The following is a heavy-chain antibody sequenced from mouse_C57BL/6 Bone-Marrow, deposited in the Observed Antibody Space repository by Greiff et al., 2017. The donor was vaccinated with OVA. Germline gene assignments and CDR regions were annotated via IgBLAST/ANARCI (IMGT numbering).Heavy chain of an antibody. CDR3: ARLYYYGSSPSYFDY. D-gene: IGHD1-1*01. CDR1: GYTFTSYG. CDR2: IYPRSGNT. J-gene: IGHJ2*01. V-gene: IGHV1-81*01. Sequence: QVQLKESGAELARPGASVKLSCKASGYTFTSYGISWVKQRPGQGLEWIGEIYPRSGNTYYNEKFKGKATLTADKSSSTAYMELRSLTSEDSAVYFCARLYYYGSSPSYFDYWGQGTTLTVSS.